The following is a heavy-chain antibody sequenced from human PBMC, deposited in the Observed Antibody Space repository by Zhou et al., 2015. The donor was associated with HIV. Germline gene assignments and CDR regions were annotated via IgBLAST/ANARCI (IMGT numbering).Heavy chain of an antibody. D-gene: IGHD3-22*01. CDR2: IIPIFGTA. Sequence: QVQLVQSGAEVKKPGSSVKVSCKASGGTFSSYAISWVRQAPGQGLEWMGGIIPIFGTANYAQKFQGRVTITADESTSTAYMELSSLRSEDTAVYYCASGPRTITTPYYYGMDVWGQGTTVTVSS. V-gene: IGHV1-69*01. CDR1: GGTFSSYA. J-gene: IGHJ6*02. CDR3: ASGPRTITTPYYYGMDV.